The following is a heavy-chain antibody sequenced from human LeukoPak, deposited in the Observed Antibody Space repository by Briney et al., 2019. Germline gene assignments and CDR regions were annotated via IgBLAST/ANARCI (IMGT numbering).Heavy chain of an antibody. D-gene: IGHD2-21*02. V-gene: IGHV5-51*01. CDR2: IYPGDSDT. CDR1: GYSFTSYW. Sequence: GESLKISCKGSGYSFTSYWIGWVRQMPGKGLEWMGIIYPGDSDTRYSPSFQGQVTISADKSISTAYLQWSSLKASDTAIYYCARRGVTLNRYFDLWGRGTLVTVSS. CDR3: ARRGVTLNRYFDL. J-gene: IGHJ2*01.